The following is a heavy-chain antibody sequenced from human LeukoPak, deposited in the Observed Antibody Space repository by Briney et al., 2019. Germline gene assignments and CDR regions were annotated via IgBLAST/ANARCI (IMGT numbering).Heavy chain of an antibody. Sequence: GGSLRLSCAASGFTFSHYWMSWVRQAPGKGLEWVANIKEDVSEKHYVDSVKGRFTISRDNAKNSLYLQMNSLRAEDTAVYYCARAPMVRANVVDYWGQGTLVTVSS. V-gene: IGHV3-7*01. CDR1: GFTFSHYW. J-gene: IGHJ4*02. D-gene: IGHD4/OR15-4a*01. CDR3: ARAPMVRANVVDY. CDR2: IKEDVSEK.